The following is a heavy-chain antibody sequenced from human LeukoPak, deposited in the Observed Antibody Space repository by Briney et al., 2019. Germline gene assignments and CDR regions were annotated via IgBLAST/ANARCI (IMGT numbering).Heavy chain of an antibody. CDR2: IYTSGST. D-gene: IGHD1-26*01. V-gene: IGHV4-61*02. Sequence: PSETLSLTCTVSGGSTSSGSYYWSWIRQPAGKGLEWIGRIYTSGSTNYNPSLKSRVTISVDTSKNQFSLRLRSVTAADTAVYYCARDPGVGATPDAFDIWGQGTMVTVSS. CDR3: ARDPGVGATPDAFDI. CDR1: GGSTSSGSYY. J-gene: IGHJ3*02.